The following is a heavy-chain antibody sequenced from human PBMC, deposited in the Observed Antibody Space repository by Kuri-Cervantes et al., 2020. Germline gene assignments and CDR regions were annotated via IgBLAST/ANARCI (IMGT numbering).Heavy chain of an antibody. J-gene: IGHJ3*02. Sequence: GGSLRLSCAASGFTFSSYAMSWVRQAPGKGLEWVSAISGSGGSTYYADSVKGRFTISRDNSKNTLYLQMNSLRAEDTAVYYCAKIGRVIYGGNSRDAFDIWGQGTMVTVSS. D-gene: IGHD4-23*01. CDR3: AKIGRVIYGGNSRDAFDI. CDR1: GFTFSSYA. V-gene: IGHV3-23*01. CDR2: ISGSGGST.